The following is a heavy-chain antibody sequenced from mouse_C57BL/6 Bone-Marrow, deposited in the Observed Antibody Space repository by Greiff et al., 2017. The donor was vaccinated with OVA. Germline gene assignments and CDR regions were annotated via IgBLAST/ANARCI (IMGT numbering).Heavy chain of an antibody. CDR3: ARGATVVPPYYAMDY. D-gene: IGHD1-1*01. CDR2: INSDGGST. Sequence: EVQRVESGGGLVQPGESLKLSCESNEYEFPSHDMSWVRKTPEKRLELVAAINSDGGSTYYPDTMERRFIISRDNTKKTLYMQMSSLRSEDTALYYCARGATVVPPYYAMDYWGQGTSVTVSS. CDR1: EYEFPSHD. V-gene: IGHV5-2*01. J-gene: IGHJ4*01.